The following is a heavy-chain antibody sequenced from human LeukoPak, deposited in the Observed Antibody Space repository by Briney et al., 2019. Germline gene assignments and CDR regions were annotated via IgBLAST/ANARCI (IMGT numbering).Heavy chain of an antibody. J-gene: IGHJ5*02. V-gene: IGHV1-69*04. Sequence: SVKVSCKASGGTFSSYAISWVRQAPGQGLEWMGRIIPILGIANYAQKFQGRVTITADKSTSAAYMELSSLRSEDTAVYYCARATYYYDSSGYFNWFDPWGQGTLVTVSS. D-gene: IGHD3-22*01. CDR1: GGTFSSYA. CDR3: ARATYYYDSSGYFNWFDP. CDR2: IIPILGIA.